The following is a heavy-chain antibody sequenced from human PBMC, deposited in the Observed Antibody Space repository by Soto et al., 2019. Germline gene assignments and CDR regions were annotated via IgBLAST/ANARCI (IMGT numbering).Heavy chain of an antibody. CDR2: IKQDGSEK. CDR1: GFTFSSYW. CDR3: ARDGRGSSWYDYYYYMDV. J-gene: IGHJ6*03. V-gene: IGHV3-7*01. D-gene: IGHD6-13*01. Sequence: GGSLRLSCAASGFTFSSYWMSWVRQAPGKGLEWVANIKQDGSEKYYVDSVKGRFTISRDNAKNSLYLQMNSLRAEDTAVYYCARDGRGSSWYDYYYYMDVWGKGTTVTVSS.